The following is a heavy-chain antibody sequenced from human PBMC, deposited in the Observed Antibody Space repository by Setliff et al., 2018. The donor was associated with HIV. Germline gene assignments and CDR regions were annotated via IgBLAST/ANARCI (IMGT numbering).Heavy chain of an antibody. CDR1: GGSISSSSYY. CDR3: ARGPPAEDYYYYMDV. Sequence: PSETLSLTCTVSGGSISSSSYYWGWIRQHPGKGLEWIGYIYYSGSTYYNPPLKSRVTISVDTSKNQFSLNVTSVTAADTAVYYCARGPPAEDYYYYMDVWDKGTTVTVSS. V-gene: IGHV4-31*03. J-gene: IGHJ6*03. CDR2: IYYSGST.